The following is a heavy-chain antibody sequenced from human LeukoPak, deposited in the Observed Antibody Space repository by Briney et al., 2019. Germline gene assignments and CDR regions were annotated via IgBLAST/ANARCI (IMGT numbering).Heavy chain of an antibody. J-gene: IGHJ4*02. D-gene: IGHD2-15*01. CDR2: ISGSGGST. V-gene: IGHV3-23*01. CDR1: GFIFSSYA. Sequence: GGSLRLSCGASGFIFSSYAMSWVRQAPGKGLEWVSAISGSGGSTYYADSVKGRFTISRDNSKNTLYLQMNSLRAEDTAVYYCARQVVAATTAFGYWGQGTLVTVSS. CDR3: ARQVVAATTAFGY.